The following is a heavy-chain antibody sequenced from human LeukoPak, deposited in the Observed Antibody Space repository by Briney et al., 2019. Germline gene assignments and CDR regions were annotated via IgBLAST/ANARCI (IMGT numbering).Heavy chain of an antibody. CDR3: VGDGRDGYNIYFQH. D-gene: IGHD5-24*01. V-gene: IGHV3-64D*06. CDR2: SSSNGGST. Sequence: QPGGSLRLSCSGSGFTFSSYVMHWVRQVPAKGLEYVSVSSSNGGSTDYADSVKGRFTISRDNSKKTVYLQMSSLRPDDTAVYYCVGDGRDGYNIYFQHWGQGTLVTVSS. CDR1: GFTFSSYV. J-gene: IGHJ1*01.